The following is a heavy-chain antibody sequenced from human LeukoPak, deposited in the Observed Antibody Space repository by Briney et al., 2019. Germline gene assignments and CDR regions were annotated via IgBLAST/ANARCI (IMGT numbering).Heavy chain of an antibody. CDR3: ARAGLWFGESSFSY. CDR2: LNPNSGGT. Sequence: GASVKVSCKASGYTFTGYYMQWVRQAPGHGLEWMGWLNPNSGGTKYAQKFQGRVTMTRDTSISTAYMELSRPRSDDTAVYYCARAGLWFGESSFSYWGQGTLVTVSS. D-gene: IGHD3-10*01. V-gene: IGHV1-2*02. J-gene: IGHJ4*02. CDR1: GYTFTGYY.